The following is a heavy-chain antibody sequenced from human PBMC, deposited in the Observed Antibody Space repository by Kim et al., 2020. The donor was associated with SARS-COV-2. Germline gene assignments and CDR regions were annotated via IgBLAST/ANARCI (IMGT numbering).Heavy chain of an antibody. V-gene: IGHV3-30*04. CDR2: ISYDGSNK. Sequence: GGSLRLSCAASGFTFSSYAMHWVRQAPGKGLEWVAVISYDGSNKYYADSVKGQFTISRDNSKNTLYLQMNSLRAEDTAVYYCARGGIVGGTTLTPFDYWGQGTLVTVSS. D-gene: IGHD2-15*01. CDR1: GFTFSSYA. J-gene: IGHJ4*02. CDR3: ARGGIVGGTTLTPFDY.